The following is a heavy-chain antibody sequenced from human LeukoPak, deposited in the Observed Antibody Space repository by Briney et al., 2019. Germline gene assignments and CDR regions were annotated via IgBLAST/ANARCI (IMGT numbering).Heavy chain of an antibody. CDR1: GGTFSSYA. CDR3: ARDGTFSYYYGSGSYYNRAHYMDV. J-gene: IGHJ6*03. V-gene: IGHV1-69*13. Sequence: GASVKVSCKASGGTFSSYAISWVRQAPGQGLEWMGGIIPIFGTANYAQKFQDRVTITADESTSTAYMELSSLRSEDTAVYYCARDGTFSYYYGSGSYYNRAHYMDVWGKGTTVTISS. CDR2: IIPIFGTA. D-gene: IGHD3-10*01.